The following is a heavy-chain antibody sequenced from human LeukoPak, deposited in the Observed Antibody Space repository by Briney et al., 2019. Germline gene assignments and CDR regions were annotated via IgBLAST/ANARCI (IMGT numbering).Heavy chain of an antibody. D-gene: IGHD6-19*01. Sequence: GGSLRLSCAASGFTVSSNYMSWVRQAPGKGLEWVSVIYSGGSTYYADSVKGRFTISRDNSKNTLYLQMNSLRAEDTAVYYCARDRVTGYSSGWYEDYWGQGTLVTVSS. CDR3: ARDRVTGYSSGWYEDY. CDR2: IYSGGST. CDR1: GFTVSSNY. J-gene: IGHJ4*02. V-gene: IGHV3-66*01.